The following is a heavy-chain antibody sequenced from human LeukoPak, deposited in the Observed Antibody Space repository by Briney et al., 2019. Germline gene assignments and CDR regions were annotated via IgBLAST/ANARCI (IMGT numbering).Heavy chain of an antibody. CDR3: ANPAWSSTGLPTLDI. Sequence: PSETLSLTCTVSGGSISSGDYYWSWIRQPPGKGLEWSGYIYYSGSTYYNPSLKSRVTISVDTSKNQFSLKLSSVTAADTAVYYCANPAWSSTGLPTLDIWGQGTMVTVSS. V-gene: IGHV4-30-4*08. CDR2: IYYSGST. CDR1: GGSISSGDYY. J-gene: IGHJ3*02. D-gene: IGHD2-2*01.